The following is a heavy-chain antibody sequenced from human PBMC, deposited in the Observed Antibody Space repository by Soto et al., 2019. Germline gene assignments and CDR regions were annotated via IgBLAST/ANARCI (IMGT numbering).Heavy chain of an antibody. CDR3: XXXXXXXXXXXXXXVGDXDY. D-gene: IGHD3-10*01. V-gene: IGHV3-23*01. J-gene: IGHJ4*02. CDR2: ISGSGGST. CDR1: GFTFSSYA. Sequence: EVQLLESGGGLVQPGGSLRLSCAASGFTFSSYAMSWVRQAPGXXXXXVSAISGSGGSTYYADSVKGRFTISRDNSKXXLXLXXXXXXXXXXXXXXXXXXXXXXXXXXXXXVGDXDYWGQGTLVTVSS.